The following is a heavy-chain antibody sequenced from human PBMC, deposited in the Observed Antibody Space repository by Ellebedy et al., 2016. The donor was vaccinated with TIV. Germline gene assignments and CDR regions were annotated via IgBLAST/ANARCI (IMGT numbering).Heavy chain of an antibody. CDR3: VKGTPTTVSAGLYFPF. CDR1: GFTFRDFA. V-gene: IGHV3-43*01. J-gene: IGHJ4*02. D-gene: IGHD4-11*01. Sequence: GGSLRLSCAASGFTFRDFAMHWVRQAPGKGLEWVSTISRDGGTIYYDDSVRGRFTISRDNHKDSVFLQMNSLTPEDTGLYFCVKGTPTTVSAGLYFPFWGQGTLVTVSS. CDR2: ISRDGGTI.